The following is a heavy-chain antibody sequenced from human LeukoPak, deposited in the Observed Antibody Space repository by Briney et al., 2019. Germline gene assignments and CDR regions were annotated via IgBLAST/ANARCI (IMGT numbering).Heavy chain of an antibody. Sequence: ASVKVSCKASGGTFSSYAISWVRQAPGQGLEWMGGIIPIFGTANYAQKFQGRVTITADESTSTAYMELSSLRSEDTAVYYCARDPGPNYYDSSGSTDFDYWGQGTLVTVSS. J-gene: IGHJ4*02. CDR1: GGTFSSYA. CDR2: IIPIFGTA. CDR3: ARDPGPNYYDSSGSTDFDY. D-gene: IGHD3-22*01. V-gene: IGHV1-69*13.